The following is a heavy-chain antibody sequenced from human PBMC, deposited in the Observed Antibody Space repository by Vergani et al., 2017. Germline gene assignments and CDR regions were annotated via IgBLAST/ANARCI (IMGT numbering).Heavy chain of an antibody. Sequence: EVQLVESGGGLVQPGRSLRLSCTASGFTFGDYAMSWFRQAPGKGLEWVGFIRSKAYGGTTEYAASVKGRFTISRDDSKSITYLQMNSLRAEDTAVYYCATSRLPHLFDYWGQGTLVTVSS. D-gene: IGHD6-25*01. V-gene: IGHV3-49*03. CDR3: ATSRLPHLFDY. CDR1: GFTFGDYA. CDR2: IRSKAYGGTT. J-gene: IGHJ4*02.